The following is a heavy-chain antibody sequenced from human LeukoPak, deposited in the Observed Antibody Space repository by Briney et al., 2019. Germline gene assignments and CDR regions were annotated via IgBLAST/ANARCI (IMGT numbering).Heavy chain of an antibody. CDR3: CRTGYYYDSSGYSSTYYFDY. CDR2: IDWDGDK. Sequence: ESGPALVKPTQTLTLTCTCSGFSLSTSGMSVNWIRQPPGKALEWLSRIDWDGDKYYRTCLKTRLTSSKDTSKNQNVLTLTNMDPVDKLTSRRCRTGYYYDSSGYSSTYYFDYWGQGTLVTVSS. J-gene: IGHJ4*02. V-gene: IGHV2-70*11. D-gene: IGHD3-22*01. CDR1: GFSLSTSGMS.